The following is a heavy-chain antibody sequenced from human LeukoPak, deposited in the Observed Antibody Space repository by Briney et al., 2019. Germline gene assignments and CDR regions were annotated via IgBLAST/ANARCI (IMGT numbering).Heavy chain of an antibody. CDR3: ARDPTGTGAFDI. V-gene: IGHV3-48*01. CDR1: GFTFSGYS. J-gene: IGHJ3*02. Sequence: GGSLRLSCAASGFTFSGYSMNWVRQAPGKGLEWISYIRRGSSVTYYADSVKGRFTISRDDAMNSLYLQLNSLRSEDTAVYYCARDPTGTGAFDIWGQGTMVTVSS. CDR2: IRRGSSVT. D-gene: IGHD1-1*01.